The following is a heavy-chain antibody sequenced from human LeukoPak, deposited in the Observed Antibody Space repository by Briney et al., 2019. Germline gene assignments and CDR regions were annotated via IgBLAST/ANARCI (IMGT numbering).Heavy chain of an antibody. J-gene: IGHJ4*02. D-gene: IGHD5-18*01. V-gene: IGHV3-53*04. CDR1: GFTVSSNY. Sequence: GGSLRLSCAASGFTVSSNYMSWVRQAPGKGLEWVSVIYSGGSTYYADSVKGRFTISRHNSKNTLYLQMNSLRAEDTAMYYCARSYSYGYLDYWGQGTLVTVSS. CDR3: ARSYSYGYLDY. CDR2: IYSGGST.